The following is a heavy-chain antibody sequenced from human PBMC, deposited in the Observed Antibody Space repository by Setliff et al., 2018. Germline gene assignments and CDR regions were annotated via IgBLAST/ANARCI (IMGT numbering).Heavy chain of an antibody. Sequence: SETLSLTCTVSGGSISSYYWSWIRQPAGKGLEWNGHIYIGGSANYNPSLKSRVTMSIDTSKNQFSLKLNSVTAADMAVYYCAREQWLDPPGYYYMDVWAKGTTGTVSS. V-gene: IGHV4-4*07. CDR2: IYIGGSA. CDR1: GGSISSYY. D-gene: IGHD6-19*01. J-gene: IGHJ6*03. CDR3: AREQWLDPPGYYYMDV.